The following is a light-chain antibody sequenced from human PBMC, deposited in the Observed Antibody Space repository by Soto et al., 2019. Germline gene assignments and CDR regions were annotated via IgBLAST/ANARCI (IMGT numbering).Light chain of an antibody. CDR3: SSYAGSNTPLYV. V-gene: IGLV2-14*01. Sequence: QSVLTRPPSASGTPGQRVTISCTGTSSDVGGYNYVSWYQQFPDKAPKLMIFEVSNRPSGVSNRFSGSKSGNTASLTISGLQAEDEADYYCSSYAGSNTPLYVFGTGTKVTVL. J-gene: IGLJ1*01. CDR1: SSDVGGYNY. CDR2: EVS.